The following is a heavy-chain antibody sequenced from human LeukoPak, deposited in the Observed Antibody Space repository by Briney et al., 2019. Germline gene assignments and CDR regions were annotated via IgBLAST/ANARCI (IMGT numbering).Heavy chain of an antibody. D-gene: IGHD2-2*01. V-gene: IGHV4-30-2*01. Sequence: SQTLSLTCTVSGGSISSGDYYWRWIRQPPGKGLEWIGYIYHSGSTYYNPSLKSRVTISVDRSKNQFSLKLSSVTAADTAVYYCARGVVVPSLRAYYYGMDVWGQGTTVTVSS. J-gene: IGHJ6*02. CDR2: IYHSGST. CDR1: GGSISSGDYY. CDR3: ARGVVVPSLRAYYYGMDV.